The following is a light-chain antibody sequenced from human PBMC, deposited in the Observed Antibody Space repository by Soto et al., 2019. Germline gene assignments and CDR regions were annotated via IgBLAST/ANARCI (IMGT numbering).Light chain of an antibody. CDR1: SSDVGGYNY. Sequence: QSALTQPASVSGSPGQSITISCTGTSSDVGGYNYVSWYQQHPGKAPKLMIYDVSNRPSGVSNRFSGSKSGNTASLTISGLQAEDDADYYCSSYTSSSTVVCGGGTKLTVL. CDR3: SSYTSSSTVV. V-gene: IGLV2-14*01. CDR2: DVS. J-gene: IGLJ2*01.